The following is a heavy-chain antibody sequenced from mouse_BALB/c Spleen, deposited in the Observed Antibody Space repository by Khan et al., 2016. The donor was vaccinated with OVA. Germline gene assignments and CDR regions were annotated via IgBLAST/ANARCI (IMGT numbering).Heavy chain of an antibody. V-gene: IGHV3-2*02. CDR1: GYSITSDYA. D-gene: IGHD1-1*01. J-gene: IGHJ4*01. Sequence: VQLKESGPGLVKPSQSLSLTCTVTGYSITSDYAWDWIRQFPGNKLEWMGYISYSGSTSYNPSLKSRISITRDTSKNQFFLQLNSVTTEDTATYYGARKNYYGYAMDYWGQGTSVTVSS. CDR3: ARKNYYGYAMDY. CDR2: ISYSGST.